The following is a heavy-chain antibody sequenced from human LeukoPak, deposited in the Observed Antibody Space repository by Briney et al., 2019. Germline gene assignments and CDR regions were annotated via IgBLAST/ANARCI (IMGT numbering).Heavy chain of an antibody. J-gene: IGHJ3*02. CDR2: IYYSGST. D-gene: IGHD3-22*01. Sequence: SETLSLTCTVSGGSISSSSYYWGWIRQPPGKGLEWIGSIYYSGSTYYNPSLKSRVTISVDTSKNQFSLKLSSVTAADTAVYYCARDHYYYDSSGYYYDDAFDIWGQGTMVTVSS. V-gene: IGHV4-39*07. CDR3: ARDHYYYDSSGYYYDDAFDI. CDR1: GGSISSSSYY.